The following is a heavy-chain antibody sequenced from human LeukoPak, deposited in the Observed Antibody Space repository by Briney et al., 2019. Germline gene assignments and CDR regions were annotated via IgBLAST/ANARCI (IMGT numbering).Heavy chain of an antibody. D-gene: IGHD6-6*01. CDR3: AKGSHLYYFDY. Sequence: GGSLRLSCAASGFTFTSYSMNWVRQAPGKGLEWVSAISGSGGSTYYADSVKGRFTISRDNSKNTLYLQMNSLRAEDTAVYYCAKGSHLYYFDYWGQGTLVTVSS. J-gene: IGHJ4*02. CDR1: GFTFTSYS. CDR2: ISGSGGST. V-gene: IGHV3-23*01.